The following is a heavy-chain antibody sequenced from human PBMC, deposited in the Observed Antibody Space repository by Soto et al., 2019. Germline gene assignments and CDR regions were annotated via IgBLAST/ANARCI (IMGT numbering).Heavy chain of an antibody. Sequence: QVQLQQWGAGLLKPSETLSLTCAVHGGSFSGYSWTWIRQPPGQGLEWIGEINSGGSTTYNPSLRSRVSMSLDPSTNHFSLNLSSVTAADTAVYYCARHRDYYYFYYGMDVWGQGTTVTVSS. J-gene: IGHJ6*02. D-gene: IGHD3-16*01. V-gene: IGHV4-34*01. CDR3: ARHRDYYYFYYGMDV. CDR2: INSGGST. CDR1: GGSFSGYS.